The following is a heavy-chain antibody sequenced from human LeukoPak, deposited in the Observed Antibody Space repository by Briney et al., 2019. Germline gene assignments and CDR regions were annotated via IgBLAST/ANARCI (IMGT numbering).Heavy chain of an antibody. CDR2: IKQDGSKK. CDR3: TRVGYIDEGIDY. Sequence: GGSLRLSCVASGFPFSSYWMTWVRQAPGKGLEWVANIKQDGSKKSNVDSVKGRFTISRDNAKNSLYLQMNSLRAEDTAIYYCTRVGYIDEGIDYWGQGTLVTVSS. V-gene: IGHV3-7*04. CDR1: GFPFSSYW. D-gene: IGHD5-24*01. J-gene: IGHJ4*02.